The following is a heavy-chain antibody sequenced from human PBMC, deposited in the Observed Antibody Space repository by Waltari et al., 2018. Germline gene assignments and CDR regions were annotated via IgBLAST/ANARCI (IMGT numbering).Heavy chain of an antibody. Sequence: QVQLQESGPGLVKPSQTLSLTCTVSGGSISSGSYYWSWIRQPAGKGLEWIGRIYTSGSTNYNPSLKSRVTISVDASKNQFSLKLSSVTAADTAVYYCARARRYGDYGPYYFDYWGQVTLVTVSS. D-gene: IGHD4-17*01. CDR1: GGSISSGSYY. CDR2: IYTSGST. V-gene: IGHV4-61*02. J-gene: IGHJ4*02. CDR3: ARARRYGDYGPYYFDY.